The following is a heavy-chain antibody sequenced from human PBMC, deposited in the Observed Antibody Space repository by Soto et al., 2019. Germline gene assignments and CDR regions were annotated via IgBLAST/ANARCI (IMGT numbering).Heavy chain of an antibody. CDR2: IHPNSGAT. V-gene: IGHV1-2*04. J-gene: IGHJ5*02. CDR3: AREGVGPTYGWFDP. D-gene: IGHD1-26*01. Sequence: QVQLVQSGAEVKKPGASVKVSCKASGYTFTGNYLHWVRQAPGQGLEWMGWIHPNSGATKYAQKFQGWVTMTRDTSISTTYIELSSIRSNDTAVYYCAREGVGPTYGWFDPWGQGTVVSVSS. CDR1: GYTFTGNY.